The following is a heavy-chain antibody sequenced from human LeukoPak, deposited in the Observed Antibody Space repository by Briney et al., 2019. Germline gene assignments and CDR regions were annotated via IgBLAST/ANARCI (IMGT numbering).Heavy chain of an antibody. CDR2: INWNGGST. D-gene: IGHD3-10*01. CDR3: ARYGSVKQYYYYYYMDV. J-gene: IGHJ6*03. V-gene: IGHV3-20*04. CDR1: GFTFDDYG. Sequence: SGRSLRLSCAASGFTFDDYGMSWVRQAPGKGLEWVSGINWNGGSTGYADSVKGRFTISRDNAKNSLYLQMNSLRAEDTALYYCARYGSVKQYYYYYYMDVWGKGTTVTVSS.